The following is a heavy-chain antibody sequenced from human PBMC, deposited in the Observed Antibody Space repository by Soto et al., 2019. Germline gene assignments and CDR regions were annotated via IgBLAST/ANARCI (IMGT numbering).Heavy chain of an antibody. J-gene: IGHJ4*02. CDR3: ARASSRWGSEAAY. Sequence: EVQLVESGGGLIHPGGSLRLSCAASGLTVSGNYMGWVRQAPGKGLEWVSGIYSDGSTIYADSVKGRFTIFRDNSKNTLYLQMNSLRAEDMAVYHCARASSRWGSEAAYWGQGTLVTVSS. CDR1: GLTVSGNY. V-gene: IGHV3-53*01. CDR2: IYSDGST. D-gene: IGHD7-27*01.